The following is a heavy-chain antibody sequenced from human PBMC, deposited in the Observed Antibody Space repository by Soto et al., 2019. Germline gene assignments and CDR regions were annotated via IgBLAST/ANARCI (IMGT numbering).Heavy chain of an antibody. V-gene: IGHV1-69*12. Sequence: QVQLVQSGAEVKKPGSSVKVTCKASGGTFSSYAISWVRQAPGQGLEWMGGIIPIFGTANYAQKFQGRVTITADESTSTAYMELSSLRSEDTAVYYCATAPTTQTGSGVYYGMDVWGQGTTVTVSS. CDR1: GGTFSSYA. CDR3: ATAPTTQTGSGVYYGMDV. CDR2: IIPIFGTA. J-gene: IGHJ6*02. D-gene: IGHD3-9*01.